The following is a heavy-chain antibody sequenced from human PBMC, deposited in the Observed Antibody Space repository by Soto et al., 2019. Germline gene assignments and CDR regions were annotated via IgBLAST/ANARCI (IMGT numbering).Heavy chain of an antibody. CDR2: ISWDSGVI. Sequence: EVHLVESGGGLAQPGRSLRLSCVASGFSLDHYAMHWVRQAPGKGLEWVSGISWDSGVIDYADSVRDRFTISRDNAKNSLYLRMTSLRADDTALYYCVKDNVGVYCSGGSCYFDYWGQGSLVTVSS. D-gene: IGHD2-15*01. V-gene: IGHV3-9*01. CDR1: GFSLDHYA. J-gene: IGHJ4*02. CDR3: VKDNVGVYCSGGSCYFDY.